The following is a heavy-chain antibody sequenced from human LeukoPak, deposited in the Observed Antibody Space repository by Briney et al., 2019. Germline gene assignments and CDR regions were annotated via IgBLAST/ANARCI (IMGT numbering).Heavy chain of an antibody. CDR1: GFTFSNRA. CDR3: ARFKVTHYFDY. CDR2: IYSGGST. D-gene: IGHD2-21*02. V-gene: IGHV3-53*01. Sequence: PGGSLRLSCAASGFTFSNRAMTWVRQAPGKGLEWVSVIYSGGSTYYADSVKGRFTISRDNSKNTLYLQMNSLRAEDTAVYYCARFKVTHYFDYWGQGTLVTVSS. J-gene: IGHJ4*02.